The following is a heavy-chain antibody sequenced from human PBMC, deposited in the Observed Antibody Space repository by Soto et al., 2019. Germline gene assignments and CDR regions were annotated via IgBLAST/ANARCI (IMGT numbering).Heavy chain of an antibody. CDR2: TTNTGGTT. CDR1: EDSFDNSP. J-gene: IGHJ5*02. CDR3: AKLRRGATGTEGFHP. D-gene: IGHD1-1*01. Sequence: ELQLLESGGGLAHKGESLPLSCAPSEDSFDNSPMPWVRRAPGKGLEWVSTTTNTGGTTHYADSVQGRFTVSRDNFRNTLYLLMNSLRAEDTAVYYCAKLRRGATGTEGFHPWGQGTLVTVSS. V-gene: IGHV3-23*01.